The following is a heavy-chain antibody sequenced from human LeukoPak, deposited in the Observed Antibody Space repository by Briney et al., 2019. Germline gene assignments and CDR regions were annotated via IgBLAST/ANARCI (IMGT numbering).Heavy chain of an antibody. J-gene: IGHJ4*02. V-gene: IGHV3-7*03. CDR2: IKEDGSVK. CDR1: GFTFSSFW. D-gene: IGHD4-11*01. CDR3: ARERYGNYN. Sequence: GGSLRLSCAASGFTFSSFWMIWVRQAPGKGLEWVANIKEDGSVKNYVDSVKGRFTISRDNAKNSPFLQMNSLRAEDTAVYYCARERYGNYNWGQGTLVTVSS.